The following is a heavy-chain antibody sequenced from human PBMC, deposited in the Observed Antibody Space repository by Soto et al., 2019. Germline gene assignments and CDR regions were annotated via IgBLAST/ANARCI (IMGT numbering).Heavy chain of an antibody. Sequence: GSLRLSCAASGFTFSSYEMDWVRQVPGKGLEWVAYINSGGSRICYGDSVKGRFTISRDDARNSLYLQMNSLRAEDTAVYYCATEKSITNSGYDAFDIWGQGTMVSASS. CDR3: ATEKSITNSGYDAFDI. CDR2: INSGGSRI. V-gene: IGHV3-48*03. D-gene: IGHD5-18*01. J-gene: IGHJ3*02. CDR1: GFTFSSYE.